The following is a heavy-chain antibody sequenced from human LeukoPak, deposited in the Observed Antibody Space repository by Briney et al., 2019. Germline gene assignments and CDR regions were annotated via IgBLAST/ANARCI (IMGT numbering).Heavy chain of an antibody. Sequence: KPGASLKISCKCSGYSFTNYWIGWVRQMPGKGLEWMGIIDPGDSETRYSPSFQGQVTITADKSISTAYLQWSSLKASDTAMYYCARGPTVVIVDYWGQGTLVTVSS. CDR2: IDPGDSET. V-gene: IGHV5-51*01. J-gene: IGHJ4*02. CDR1: GYSFTNYW. D-gene: IGHD4-23*01. CDR3: ARGPTVVIVDY.